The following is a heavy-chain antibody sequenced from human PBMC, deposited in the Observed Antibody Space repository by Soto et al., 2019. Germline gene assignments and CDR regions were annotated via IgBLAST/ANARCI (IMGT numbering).Heavy chain of an antibody. CDR1: GYSFTSYW. Sequence: EVQLVQSGAEVKKPGESLRISCKGSGYSFTSYWISWVRQMPGKGLEWMGRIDPSDSYANYSPSFQGHVTISADKSISTAYLQWSSLKASDTAMYYCAGSTVYYYDSSGYYRFDYWCQGTLVTVSS. CDR2: IDPSDSYA. J-gene: IGHJ4*02. V-gene: IGHV5-10-1*03. CDR3: AGSTVYYYDSSGYYRFDY. D-gene: IGHD3-22*01.